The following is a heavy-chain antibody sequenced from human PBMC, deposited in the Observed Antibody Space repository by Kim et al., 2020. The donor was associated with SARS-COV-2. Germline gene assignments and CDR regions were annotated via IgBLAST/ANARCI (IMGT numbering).Heavy chain of an antibody. V-gene: IGHV3-72*01. CDR1: GFTLSNHY. J-gene: IGHJ4*02. CDR2: TANKANTYTT. D-gene: IGHD5-12*01. Sequence: GGSLRLSCTASGFTLSNHYMDWVRQAPGKGLEWVGRTANKANTYTTEYAPTVQGRLTISRDHSQNSLYLHMNSLKTEGTAVNCWVRVYGYNNFDYWGQGTLVALS. CDR3: VRVYGYNNFDY.